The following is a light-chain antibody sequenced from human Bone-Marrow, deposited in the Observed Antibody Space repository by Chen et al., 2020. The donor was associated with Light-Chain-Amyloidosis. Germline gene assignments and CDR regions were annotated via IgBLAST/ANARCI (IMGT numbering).Light chain of an antibody. J-gene: IGLJ1*01. CDR3: STYTMTNTLV. CDR2: EVT. Sequence: QSALTQPASVSGSPGQSITISCTGTSSDVGGDNHVSWYQQHPDNAPKLMIYEVTNRPSWVPDRFAGSKSDNTASLTISGLQTEDEADYFCSTYTMTNTLVFGSGTRVTVL. V-gene: IGLV2-14*01. CDR1: SSDVGGDNH.